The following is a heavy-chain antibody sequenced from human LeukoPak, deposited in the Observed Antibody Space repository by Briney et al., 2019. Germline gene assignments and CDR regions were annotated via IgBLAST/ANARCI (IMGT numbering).Heavy chain of an antibody. D-gene: IGHD6-25*01. V-gene: IGHV1-18*01. J-gene: IGHJ4*02. CDR2: ISAYNGNT. Sequence: ASVKVSCKASGYTFTSYGISWVRQAPGQGLEWMGWISAYNGNTNYAQKLQGRVTMTTDTSTSTAYMELRSLRSDDTAVYYCARDLSHPPSTESGYWGQGTLVTVSS. CDR1: GYTFTSYG. CDR3: ARDLSHPPSTESGY.